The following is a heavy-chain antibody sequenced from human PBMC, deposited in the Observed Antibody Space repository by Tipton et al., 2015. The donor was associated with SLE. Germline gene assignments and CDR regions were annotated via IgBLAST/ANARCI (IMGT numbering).Heavy chain of an antibody. V-gene: IGHV4-59*11. Sequence: TLSLTCNVSGGSLSGHYWSWIRQTPGMRLEWIGYIYFSGSTNYNPSFSGRVTISLDRSTDQVSLHLDAVTAADTAVYYCARESRYYESTSYSDAFDIWGRGTTAVVSS. J-gene: IGHJ3*02. CDR1: GGSLSGHY. CDR2: IYFSGST. CDR3: ARESRYYESTSYSDAFDI. D-gene: IGHD3-22*01.